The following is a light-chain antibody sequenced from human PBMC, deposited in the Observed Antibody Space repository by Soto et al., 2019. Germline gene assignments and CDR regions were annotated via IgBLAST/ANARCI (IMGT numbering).Light chain of an antibody. CDR2: DNS. CDR3: QSYDSRLNAGV. Sequence: QSVLTQPPSVSGAPGQGVTISCTGSSSNIGTRYDVHWYQQLPGTAPKLLIYDNSNRPSGVPDRFSGSKSGTSASLAITGLQAEDEADYYCQSYDSRLNAGVFGGGTKLTVL. J-gene: IGLJ3*02. V-gene: IGLV1-40*01. CDR1: SSNIGTRYD.